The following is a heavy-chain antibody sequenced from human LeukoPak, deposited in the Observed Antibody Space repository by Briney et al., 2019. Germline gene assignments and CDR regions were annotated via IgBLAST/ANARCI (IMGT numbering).Heavy chain of an antibody. V-gene: IGHV4-39*01. J-gene: IGHJ6*03. CDR2: IYYRGST. CDR1: GGSISSTTYY. D-gene: IGHD1-14*01. Sequence: PSETPSLTCTVSGGSISSTTYYWGWIRQPPGKGLEWIGNIYYRGSTYYNPSLKSRVTISVDTSKNQFSLKLSSVTAADTAVYYCARGGKGPVSYYYYMDVWGKGTTVTVSS. CDR3: ARGGKGPVSYYYYMDV.